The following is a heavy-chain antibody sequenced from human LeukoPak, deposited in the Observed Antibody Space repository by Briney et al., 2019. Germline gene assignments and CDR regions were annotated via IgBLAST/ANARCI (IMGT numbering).Heavy chain of an antibody. V-gene: IGHV1-18*01. CDR2: ISAYNGNT. J-gene: IGHJ4*02. CDR3: ARDPRSLRYFDWSYFDY. CDR1: GYTFTIYG. D-gene: IGHD3-9*01. Sequence: GASVNVSCTASGYTFTIYGISWVRQAPGQGLEWMGWISAYNGNTNYAQKLQGRVTMTTDTSTSTAYMELSSLRSEDTAVYYCARDPRSLRYFDWSYFDYWGQGTLVTVSS.